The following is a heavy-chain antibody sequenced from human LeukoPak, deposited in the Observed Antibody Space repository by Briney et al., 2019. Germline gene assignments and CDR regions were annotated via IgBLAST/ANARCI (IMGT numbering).Heavy chain of an antibody. J-gene: IGHJ4*02. CDR3: AILVVAANAYYFDY. V-gene: IGHV4-59*08. Sequence: SETLSLTCTVSGGSISSYCWSWIRQPPGKGLEWIGYIYYSGSTNYSPSLKSRVTTSVDTSKNQFSLKLSSVTAADTAVYYCAILVVAANAYYFDYWGQGTLVTVSS. CDR2: IYYSGST. CDR1: GGSISSYC. D-gene: IGHD2-8*02.